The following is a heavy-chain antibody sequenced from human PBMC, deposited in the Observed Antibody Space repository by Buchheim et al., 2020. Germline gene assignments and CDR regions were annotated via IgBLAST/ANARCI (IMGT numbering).Heavy chain of an antibody. D-gene: IGHD5-12*01. CDR2: ISSSSSYT. Sequence: QVQLVESGGGLVKPGGSLRLSCAASGFTFSDYYMSWIRQAPGKGLEWVSYISSSSSYTNYADSVKGRFTISRDNAKNSLYLQMNSLRAEDTAVYYCARDRWRGLPGYDHYYYYGMDVWGQGTT. CDR3: ARDRWRGLPGYDHYYYYGMDV. J-gene: IGHJ6*02. CDR1: GFTFSDYY. V-gene: IGHV3-11*06.